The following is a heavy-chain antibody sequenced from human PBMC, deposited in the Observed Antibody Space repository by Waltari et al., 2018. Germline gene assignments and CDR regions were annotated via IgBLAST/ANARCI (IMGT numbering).Heavy chain of an antibody. CDR1: GYTFTDYD. J-gene: IGHJ4*02. Sequence: EVQLVQSGAEVKKPGATVKFSCKVSGYTFTDYDMHWVQPAPGKVLEWMGLVNPEEGVTIDAGKFQGRVTITADTSTDTAYMELSSLRSEDTAVYYCATALIDSSGYYERWDYWGQGTLVTVSS. D-gene: IGHD3-22*01. CDR2: VNPEEGVT. V-gene: IGHV1-69-2*01. CDR3: ATALIDSSGYYERWDY.